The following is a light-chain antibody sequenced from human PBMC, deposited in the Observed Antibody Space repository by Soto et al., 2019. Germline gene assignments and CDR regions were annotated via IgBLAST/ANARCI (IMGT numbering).Light chain of an antibody. Sequence: QSVLTQPPSVSGAPGQRVTISCTGSSSNIGAGYDVHWYQQLPVTAPKLLIYGNSNRPSGVPDRFSGSKSGTSASLAITGLQDEDEADYYCQSYDSSLSGYDFGTGPKVTV. CDR2: GNS. J-gene: IGLJ1*01. V-gene: IGLV1-40*01. CDR3: QSYDSSLSGYD. CDR1: SSNIGAGYD.